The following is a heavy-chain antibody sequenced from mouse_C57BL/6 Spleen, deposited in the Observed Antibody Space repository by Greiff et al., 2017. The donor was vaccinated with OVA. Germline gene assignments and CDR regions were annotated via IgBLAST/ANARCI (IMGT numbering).Heavy chain of an antibody. CDR1: GYTFTSYG. D-gene: IGHD1-1*01. Sequence: VHLVESGAELARPGASVKLSCKASGYTFTSYGISWVKQRTGQGLEWIGEIYPRSGNTYYNEKFKGKATLTADKSSSTAYMELRSLTSEDSAVYFCARGEYYGSSYHWYFDVWGTGTTVTVSS. J-gene: IGHJ1*03. V-gene: IGHV1-81*01. CDR2: IYPRSGNT. CDR3: ARGEYYGSSYHWYFDV.